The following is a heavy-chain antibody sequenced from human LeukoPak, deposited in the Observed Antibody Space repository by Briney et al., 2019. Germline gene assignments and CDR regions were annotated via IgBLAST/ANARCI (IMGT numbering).Heavy chain of an antibody. CDR2: IKEDGSKK. CDR3: ARDHLSGIAVAGTDY. CDR1: GFTFSGHW. Sequence: GGSLRLSCAASGFTFSGHWMTWVRQAPGKGLEWVANIKEDGSKKNYVDSVKGRFTISRDNAKNSLYLQMTSLRAEDTAVYYCARDHLSGIAVAGTDYWGQGTLVTVSS. V-gene: IGHV3-7*01. J-gene: IGHJ4*02. D-gene: IGHD6-19*01.